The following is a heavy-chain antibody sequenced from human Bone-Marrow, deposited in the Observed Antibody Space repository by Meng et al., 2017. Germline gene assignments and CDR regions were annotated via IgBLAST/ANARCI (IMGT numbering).Heavy chain of an antibody. CDR3: ARENGDSTTVYGMDV. Sequence: GESLKIPCAASRFTFSSYWMGWVRQAPGKGLEWVANIIQDGSEKYYVDSVKGRITISRDNVKNSLYLQMNSLRAEDPAVYCCARENGDSTTVYGMDVWGQGTTVTVSS. CDR2: IIQDGSEK. D-gene: IGHD4-17*01. J-gene: IGHJ6*02. V-gene: IGHV3-7*01. CDR1: RFTFSSYW.